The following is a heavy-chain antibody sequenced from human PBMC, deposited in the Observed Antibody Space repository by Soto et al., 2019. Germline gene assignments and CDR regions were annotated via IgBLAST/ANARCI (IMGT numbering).Heavy chain of an antibody. J-gene: IGHJ6*02. CDR2: ISWNSGSI. V-gene: IGHV3-9*01. D-gene: IGHD3-9*01. CDR1: GVTFDDYA. CDR3: AKEISNDILTGYYSSSGMDV. Sequence: SLILSCAASGVTFDDYAMHWVRQAPGKGLEWVSGISWNSGSIGYADSVKGRFTISRDNAKNSLYLQMNSLRAEDTALYYCAKEISNDILTGYYSSSGMDVWGQGTTVTVSS.